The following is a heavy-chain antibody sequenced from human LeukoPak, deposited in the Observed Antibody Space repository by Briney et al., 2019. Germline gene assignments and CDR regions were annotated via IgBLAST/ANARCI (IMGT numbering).Heavy chain of an antibody. CDR3: ARDYNYDSSGYYPSYYMDV. J-gene: IGHJ6*03. CDR2: ISSSGSTI. Sequence: PGGSLRLSCAASGFTFSSYEMNWVRQAPGKGLEWVSYISSSGSTIYYADSVKGRFTISRDNAKNSLYLQMNSLRAEDTAVYYCARDYNYDSSGYYPSYYMDVWGKGTTVTISS. D-gene: IGHD3-22*01. CDR1: GFTFSSYE. V-gene: IGHV3-48*03.